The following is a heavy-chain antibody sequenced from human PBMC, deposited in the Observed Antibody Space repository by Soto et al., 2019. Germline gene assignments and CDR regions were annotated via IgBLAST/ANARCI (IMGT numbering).Heavy chain of an antibody. CDR3: ARVRSASSDFDY. CDR2: IYSGGTT. J-gene: IGHJ4*02. CDR1: GFSVSTNY. D-gene: IGHD3-10*01. V-gene: IGHV3-66*01. Sequence: VQLVESGGGLVQPGGSLRLSCAASGFSVSTNYMNWVRQAPGKGLEWVSGIYSGGTTYYADAVKGRFTISRDNSKNTLYLQMNSLRAEDTDVYYCARVRSASSDFDYWGQGTLVTVSS.